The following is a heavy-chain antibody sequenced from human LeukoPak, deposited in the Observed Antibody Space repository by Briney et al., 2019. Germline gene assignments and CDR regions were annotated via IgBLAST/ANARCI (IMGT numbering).Heavy chain of an antibody. CDR3: AAAADFGYFDY. CDR1: GGSISSYY. Sequence: PSETLSLTCTVSGGSISSYYWSWIRQPPGKGLEWLGYIYYSGSTNYNPSLKSRVTISVDTSKNQFSLKLSSVTAADTAVYYCAAAADFGYFDYWGQGTLVTVSS. D-gene: IGHD6-13*01. CDR2: IYYSGST. V-gene: IGHV4-59*01. J-gene: IGHJ4*02.